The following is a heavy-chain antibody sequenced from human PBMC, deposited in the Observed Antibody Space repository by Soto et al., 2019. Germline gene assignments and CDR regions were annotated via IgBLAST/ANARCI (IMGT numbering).Heavy chain of an antibody. J-gene: IGHJ4*02. Sequence: EVQLLESGGDLVQPGGSLRLACAASGLSFSSYVMVWVRQAPGKGLEWVSVISARGGSLYFAGYVKGRFTIYRDNSKNVLSLEMNSLRAEDTDRYFCAKGSIESSASVDRWGQGTLVLVSS. V-gene: IGHV3-23*01. CDR1: GLSFSSYV. CDR3: AKGSIESSASVDR. D-gene: IGHD1-26*01. CDR2: ISARGGSL.